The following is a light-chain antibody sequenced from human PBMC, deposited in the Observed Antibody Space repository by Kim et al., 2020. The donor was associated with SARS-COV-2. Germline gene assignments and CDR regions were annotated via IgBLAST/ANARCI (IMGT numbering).Light chain of an antibody. Sequence: ALGQTVKITCQGDSLRSYYASWYQQKPGQAPILVIYGRNNRPSGIPDRFSGSSSVNTASVTITGAQAEDEADYYCNSRDSTGKRWVFGTGTKVTVL. CDR2: GRN. J-gene: IGLJ1*01. CDR1: SLRSYY. V-gene: IGLV3-19*01. CDR3: NSRDSTGKRWV.